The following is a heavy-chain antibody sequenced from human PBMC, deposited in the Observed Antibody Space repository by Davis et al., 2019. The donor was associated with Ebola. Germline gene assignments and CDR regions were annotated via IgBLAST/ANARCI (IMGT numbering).Heavy chain of an antibody. CDR3: ARDYGMDV. CDR1: GYTFTGYY. V-gene: IGHV1-46*01. CDR2: INPSGGST. J-gene: IGHJ6*02. Sequence: ASVKVSCKASGYTFTGYYMHWVRQAPGQGLEWMGIINPSGGSTGYAQKFQGRVTMTRNTSISTAYMELSSLRSEDTAVYYCARDYGMDVWGQGTTVTVSS.